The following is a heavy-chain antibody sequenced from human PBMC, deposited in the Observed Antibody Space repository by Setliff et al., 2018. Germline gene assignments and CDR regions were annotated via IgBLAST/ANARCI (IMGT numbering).Heavy chain of an antibody. CDR1: GGTFSSYA. D-gene: IGHD5-12*01. J-gene: IGHJ6*02. CDR3: ARGYSGYDNPWTDYYGMDV. CDR2: IIPIFGTA. V-gene: IGHV1-69*05. Sequence: SVKVSCRASGGTFSSYAISWVRQAPGQGLEWMGGIIPIFGTANYAQKFQGRVTITTDESTSTAYMELSSLRSEDTAVYYCARGYSGYDNPWTDYYGMDVWGQGTTVTVSS.